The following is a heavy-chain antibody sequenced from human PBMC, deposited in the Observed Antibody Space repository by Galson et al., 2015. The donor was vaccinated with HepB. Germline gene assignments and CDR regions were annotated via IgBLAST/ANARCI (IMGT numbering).Heavy chain of an antibody. CDR1: GFTFSRYW. V-gene: IGHV3-74*01. D-gene: IGHD6-19*01. CDR3: ASWASSGSEDY. CDR2: INSDGSST. Sequence: SLRLSCAASGFTFSRYWMHWVRQAPGERLMWVSRINSDGSSTIYADSVKGRFTISRDNAKNTLYLQMNSLRAEDTAVYYCASWASSGSEDYWGQGALVTVSS. J-gene: IGHJ4*02.